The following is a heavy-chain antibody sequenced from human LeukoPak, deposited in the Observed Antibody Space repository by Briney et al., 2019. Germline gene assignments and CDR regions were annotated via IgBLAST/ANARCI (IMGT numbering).Heavy chain of an antibody. D-gene: IGHD6-13*01. CDR3: ARRLIAAAGTEYFDY. J-gene: IGHJ4*02. Sequence: SETLSLTCTVSGGSISSYYWSWIRQPPGKGLEWIGYIYYSGSTNYNPSLKSRVTISVDTSKNQFSLKLSSVTAADTAVYYCARRLIAAAGTEYFDYWGQGTLVTVSS. V-gene: IGHV4-59*08. CDR2: IYYSGST. CDR1: GGSISSYY.